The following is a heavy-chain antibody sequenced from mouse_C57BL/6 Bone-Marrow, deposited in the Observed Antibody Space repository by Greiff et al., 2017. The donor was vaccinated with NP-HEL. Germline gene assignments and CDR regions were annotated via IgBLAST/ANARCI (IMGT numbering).Heavy chain of an antibody. CDR2: IYPGSGNT. D-gene: IGHD2-3*01. CDR3: TTVDGYYPYWYYDV. V-gene: IGHV1-76*01. Sequence: VQLQQSGAELVRPGASVKLSCKASGYTFTDYYINWVKQRPGQGLEWIARIYPGSGNTYYNEKFKGKATLTAEKSSSTAYMQLSSLTSEDSAVYFCTTVDGYYPYWYYDVWGTGTTVTFSS. CDR1: GYTFTDYY. J-gene: IGHJ1*03.